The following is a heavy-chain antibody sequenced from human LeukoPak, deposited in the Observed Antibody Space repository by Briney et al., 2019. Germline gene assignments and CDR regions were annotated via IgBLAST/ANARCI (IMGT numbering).Heavy chain of an antibody. CDR1: GGSFSDYY. D-gene: IGHD5-18*01. CDR3: ASDVDTSMGQTY. Sequence: SETLSLTCAVYGGSFSDYYWSWIRQPPGKGLEWIGEINHSGSTNYNPSLKSRVTISVDTSKNQFSLKLSSVTAADTAVYYCASDVDTSMGQTYWGQGTLVTVSP. CDR2: INHSGST. J-gene: IGHJ4*02. V-gene: IGHV4-34*01.